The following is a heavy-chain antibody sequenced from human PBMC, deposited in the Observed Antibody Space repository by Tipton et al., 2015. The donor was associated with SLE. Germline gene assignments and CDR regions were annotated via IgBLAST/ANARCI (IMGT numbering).Heavy chain of an antibody. CDR1: GGSISSSSYY. Sequence: TLSLTCTVSGGSISSSSYYWGWIRQPPGKGLEWIGRIYYSGSSYYNPSLKSRVTISADRSKKHFSLMLSSVTAADTAVYYCARGLGSTSSWWDDAFDLWGLGTIVTVSS. D-gene: IGHD2-15*01. J-gene: IGHJ3*01. CDR3: ARGLGSTSSWWDDAFDL. V-gene: IGHV4-39*07. CDR2: IYYSGSS.